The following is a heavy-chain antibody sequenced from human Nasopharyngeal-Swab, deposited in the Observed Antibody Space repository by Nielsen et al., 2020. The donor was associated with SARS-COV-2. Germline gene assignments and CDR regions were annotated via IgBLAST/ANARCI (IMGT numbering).Heavy chain of an antibody. CDR1: GYTLTELS. CDR2: FDPEDGET. Sequence: ASVKVSCKVSGYTLTELSMHWVRQAPGKGLEWMGGFDPEDGETIYAQKFQGRVTITEDTSTDTAYMELSSLRSEDTAVYYCATASPIVGADNWFDPWGQGTLVTVSS. V-gene: IGHV1-24*01. D-gene: IGHD1-26*01. J-gene: IGHJ5*02. CDR3: ATASPIVGADNWFDP.